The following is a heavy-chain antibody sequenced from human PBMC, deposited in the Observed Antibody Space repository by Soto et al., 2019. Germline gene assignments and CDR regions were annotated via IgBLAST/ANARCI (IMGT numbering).Heavy chain of an antibody. CDR2: IDSKLDADKT. J-gene: IGHJ5*02. V-gene: IGHV3-15*04. Sequence: GCLIISCAASEVTFIESYMNWGRQTPVRGRNWFGQIDSKLDADKTDFAAPVKGRFTISRDDSKHTVYLQMNGLEIEDTATYYCARLHLVVVTAIQDNWFDPWGQGTLVTVSS. CDR3: ARLHLVVVTAIQDNWFDP. D-gene: IGHD2-21*02. CDR1: EVTFIESY.